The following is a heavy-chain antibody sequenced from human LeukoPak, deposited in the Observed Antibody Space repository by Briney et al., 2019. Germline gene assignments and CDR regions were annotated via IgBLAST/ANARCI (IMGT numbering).Heavy chain of an antibody. CDR3: ARHSRGRWYVFDY. V-gene: IGHV3-23*01. CDR1: GFTFSSYA. D-gene: IGHD6-13*01. J-gene: IGHJ4*02. CDR2: LSGSSRTT. Sequence: GGSLRLSCAASGFTFSSYAMSWVRQAPGKGPEWVSSLSGSSRTTYYADSVKGRFTISRDNSQSTLYLQMNSLRAEDTAVYYCARHSRGRWYVFDYWGQGTLVTVSS.